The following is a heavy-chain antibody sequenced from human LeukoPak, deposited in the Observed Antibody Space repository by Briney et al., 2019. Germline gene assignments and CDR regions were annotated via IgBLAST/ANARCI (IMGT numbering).Heavy chain of an antibody. CDR1: GYTFTSYA. D-gene: IGHD3-22*01. CDR3: ARDPYYYDSSGYSAFDI. Sequence: ASVKVSCKASGYTFTSYAMHWVRQAPGQRLEWMGWINAGNGNTKYSQKFQGRVTITRDTSASTAYMELSSLRSEDTAVYYRARDPYYYDSSGYSAFDIWGQGTMVTVSS. CDR2: INAGNGNT. V-gene: IGHV1-3*01. J-gene: IGHJ3*02.